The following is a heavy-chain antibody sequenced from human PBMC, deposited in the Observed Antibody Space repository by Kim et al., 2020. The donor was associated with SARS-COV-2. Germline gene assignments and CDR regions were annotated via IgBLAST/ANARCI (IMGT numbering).Heavy chain of an antibody. CDR3: ARWGFEEYQLLLPHNWFDP. J-gene: IGHJ5*02. Sequence: SRVTISVDTSKNQFSLKLSSVTAADTAVYYCARWGFEEYQLLLPHNWFDPWGQGTLVTVSS. D-gene: IGHD2-2*01. V-gene: IGHV4-34*01.